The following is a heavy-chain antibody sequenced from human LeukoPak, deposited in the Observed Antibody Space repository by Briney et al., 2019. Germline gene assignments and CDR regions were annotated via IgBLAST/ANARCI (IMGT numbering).Heavy chain of an antibody. CDR1: GGSISSYY. J-gene: IGHJ4*02. CDR2: IYYSGST. Sequence: SETLSLTCTVSGGSISSYYWSWIRQPPGKGLEWIGYIYYSGSTNYNPSLKSRVTMSVDTSKNQFSLKLSSVTAADTAIYYCAREAGGSHLAFDYWGQGTLVTVSS. CDR3: AREAGGSHLAFDY. V-gene: IGHV4-59*12. D-gene: IGHD5-12*01.